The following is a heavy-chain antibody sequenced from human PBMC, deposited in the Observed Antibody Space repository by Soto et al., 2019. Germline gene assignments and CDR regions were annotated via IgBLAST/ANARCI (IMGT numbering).Heavy chain of an antibody. V-gene: IGHV1-18*01. Sequence: ASVKVSCKTSGYTFTTYGVSWVRQAPGQGLERMGWISPYNGNTNYAQRLQGRVTLTTDTSTNTAYMELRSLRSDDTALYYCAREDGYCSGGTCHSGGWLEPWGQGTLVTVSS. D-gene: IGHD2-15*01. CDR2: ISPYNGNT. J-gene: IGHJ5*02. CDR3: AREDGYCSGGTCHSGGWLEP. CDR1: GYTFTTYG.